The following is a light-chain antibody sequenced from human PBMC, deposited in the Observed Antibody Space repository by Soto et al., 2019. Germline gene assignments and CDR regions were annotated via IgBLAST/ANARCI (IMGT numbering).Light chain of an antibody. CDR3: QQYNNWPGT. V-gene: IGKV3-15*01. CDR2: GAS. J-gene: IGKJ1*01. CDR1: QSVNTN. Sequence: EIVLTQSPGTLSLSPGERATFSCRASQSVNTNLAWYQQKPGQAPRLLIYGASTRATGIPARFSGSGSGTEFTLTIGSLQSEDCALYYCQQYNNWPGTFGQGTKVDIK.